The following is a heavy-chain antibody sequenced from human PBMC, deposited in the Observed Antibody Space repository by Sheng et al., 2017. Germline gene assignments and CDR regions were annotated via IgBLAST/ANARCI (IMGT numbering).Heavy chain of an antibody. CDR3: ARDRDYYDSSGYYPDAFDI. CDR2: ISYDGSNK. CDR1: GFTFSSYA. J-gene: IGHJ3*02. Sequence: VQLVESGGGVVQPGRSLRLSCAASGFTFSSYAMHWVRQAPGKGLEWVAVISYDGSNKYYADSVKGRFTISRDNSKNTLYLQMNSLRAEDTAVYYCARDRDYYDSSGYYPDAFDIWGQGTMVTVSS. V-gene: IGHV3-30-3*01. D-gene: IGHD3-22*01.